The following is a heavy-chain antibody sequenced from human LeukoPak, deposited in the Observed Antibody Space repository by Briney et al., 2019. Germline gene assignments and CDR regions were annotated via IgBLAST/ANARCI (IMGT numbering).Heavy chain of an antibody. CDR2: ISYDGSNK. CDR3: ARDRDYGDYDYAS. J-gene: IGHJ5*02. CDR1: GFTFSSYA. Sequence: PGGSLRLSCAASGFTFSSYAMHWVRQAPGKGLEWVAVISYDGSNKYYADSVKGRFTISRDNSKNTLYLQMNSLRAEDTAVYYCARDRDYGDYDYASWGQGTLVTVSS. V-gene: IGHV3-30-3*01. D-gene: IGHD4-17*01.